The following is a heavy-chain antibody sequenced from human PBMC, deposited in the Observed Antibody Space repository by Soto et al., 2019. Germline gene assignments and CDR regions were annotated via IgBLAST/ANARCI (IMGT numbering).Heavy chain of an antibody. CDR1: GGSISSGDYF. CDR3: ARALKDEDYDSNPYYYFDY. Sequence: SETLSLTCTVSGGSISSGDYFWNWVRQPPGKDLEWIGYIYYSGSAYYNPSLESRITISVDTSKNQFSLQLRSVTAADTAVYYCARALKDEDYDSNPYYYFDYWGQGTLVTVSS. D-gene: IGHD3-22*01. CDR2: IYYSGSA. V-gene: IGHV4-30-4*01. J-gene: IGHJ4*02.